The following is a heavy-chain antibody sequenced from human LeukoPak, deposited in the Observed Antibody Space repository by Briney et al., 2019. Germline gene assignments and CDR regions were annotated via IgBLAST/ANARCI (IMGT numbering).Heavy chain of an antibody. CDR3: ARVVDSSGYNYFDY. V-gene: IGHV4-31*03. Sequence: SETLSLTCTVSGGSISSGGYYWSWIRQHPGTGLEWIGYIYYSGSTYYNPSLKSRVTISVDTSKNQFSLKLSSVTAADTAVYYCARVVDSSGYNYFDYWGQGTLVTVSS. CDR1: GGSISSGGYY. CDR2: IYYSGST. J-gene: IGHJ4*02. D-gene: IGHD3-22*01.